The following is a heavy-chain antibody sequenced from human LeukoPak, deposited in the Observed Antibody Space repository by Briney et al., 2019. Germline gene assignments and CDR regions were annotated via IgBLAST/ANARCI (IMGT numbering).Heavy chain of an antibody. CDR1: GFTFSDYY. CDR3: ATYWSGYFN. Sequence: GGSLRLSCAASGFTFSDYYMSWVRQAPGKGLEWVSAISGSGGSTYYADSVKGRFTISRDNSKNTLYLQMNSLRAEDTAVYYCATYWSGYFNWGQGTLVTVSS. J-gene: IGHJ4*02. CDR2: ISGSGGST. D-gene: IGHD3-3*01. V-gene: IGHV3-23*01.